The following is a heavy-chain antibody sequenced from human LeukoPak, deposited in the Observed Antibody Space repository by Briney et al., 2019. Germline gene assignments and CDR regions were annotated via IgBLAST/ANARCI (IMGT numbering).Heavy chain of an antibody. Sequence: GGSLRLSCAASGFTFSDHYMDWVRQAPGKGLEWVSYISTSSSYTYYADSVKGRFTISRDNAKNSLYLQMNSLTAEDTAVYFCARGHYGLDVWGQGTTVTVSS. V-gene: IGHV3-11*03. CDR3: ARGHYGLDV. CDR1: GFTFSDHY. J-gene: IGHJ6*02. CDR2: ISTSSSYT.